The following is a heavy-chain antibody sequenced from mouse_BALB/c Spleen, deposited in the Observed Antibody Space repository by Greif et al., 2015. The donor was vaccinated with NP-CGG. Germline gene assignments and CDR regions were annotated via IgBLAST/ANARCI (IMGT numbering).Heavy chain of an antibody. CDR1: GFTFSRYT. CDR3: TRDQGGTIGLAY. D-gene: IGHD2-14*01. CDR2: ISSGGSYT. V-gene: IGHV5-6-4*01. J-gene: IGHJ3*01. Sequence: EVQGVESGGGLVKPGGSLKLSCATSGFTFSRYTMSWVRQTPEKRLEWVATISSGGSYTYYPDSEKGRFPISRDNAKNTLYLQLSSLKSEYTAMYYCTRDQGGTIGLAYWGQGTLVTVS.